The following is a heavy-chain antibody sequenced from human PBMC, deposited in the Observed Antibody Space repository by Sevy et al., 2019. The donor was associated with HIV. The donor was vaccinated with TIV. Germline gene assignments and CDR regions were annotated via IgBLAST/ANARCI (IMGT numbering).Heavy chain of an antibody. J-gene: IGHJ6*03. CDR2: IIPIFGTA. V-gene: IGHV1-69*06. Sequence: ASVKVSCKASGGTFSSYAISWVRQASGQGLEWMGGIIPIFGTANYAQKFQGRVTITADKSTSTAYMELSSLRSEDTAVYYCARDFGRYCSGGSCYSLPIYYYYYMDVWGKGTTVTVSS. CDR3: ARDFGRYCSGGSCYSLPIYYYYYMDV. CDR1: GGTFSSYA. D-gene: IGHD2-15*01.